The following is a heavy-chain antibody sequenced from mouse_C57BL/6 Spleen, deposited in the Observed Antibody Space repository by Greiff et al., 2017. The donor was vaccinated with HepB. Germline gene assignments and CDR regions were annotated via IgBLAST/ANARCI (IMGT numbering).Heavy chain of an antibody. CDR3: TTREAQAEFAY. Sequence: EVQLQQSGAELVRPGASVKLSCTASGFNIKDDYMHWVKQRPEQGLEWIGWIDPENGDTEYASKFQGKATITADTSSNTAYLQLSSLTSEDTAVYYCTTREAQAEFAYWGQGTLVTVSA. CDR2: IDPENGDT. J-gene: IGHJ3*01. CDR1: GFNIKDDY. D-gene: IGHD3-2*02. V-gene: IGHV14-4*01.